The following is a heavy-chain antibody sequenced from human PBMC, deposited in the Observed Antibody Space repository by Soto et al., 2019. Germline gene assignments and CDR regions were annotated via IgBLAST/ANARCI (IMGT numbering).Heavy chain of an antibody. D-gene: IGHD4-17*01. CDR3: ARGAYGDLRVGDF. J-gene: IGHJ4*02. Sequence: QVQLQESGPGLVKPSQTLSLTCTVSGGSISSGNYYWSWIRQHPGNGLEWVGSIYYSGTPYYNPSLKSLFTMSLGTAKTQFSLKLSSVTAADTAVYYCARGAYGDLRVGDFWGQGTLVTVSS. V-gene: IGHV4-31*01. CDR2: IYYSGTP. CDR1: GGSISSGNYY.